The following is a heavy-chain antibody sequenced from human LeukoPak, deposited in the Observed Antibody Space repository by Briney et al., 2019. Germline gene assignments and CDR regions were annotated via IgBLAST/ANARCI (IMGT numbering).Heavy chain of an antibody. CDR1: GYIFISYA. D-gene: IGHD5-18*01. CDR3: ARHRPRHGDTADY. Sequence: GASVKVSCKASGYIFISYAMHWVRLAPGQRLEWMGWINAGNGNTKYSQNFQGRVTITRDTSASTVYMELSSLRSEDTAVYYCARHRPRHGDTADYWGQGTLVTVSS. CDR2: INAGNGNT. J-gene: IGHJ4*02. V-gene: IGHV1-3*01.